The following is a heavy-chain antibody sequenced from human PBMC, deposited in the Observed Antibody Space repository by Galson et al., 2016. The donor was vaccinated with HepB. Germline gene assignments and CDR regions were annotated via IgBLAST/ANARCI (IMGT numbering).Heavy chain of an antibody. CDR1: GFTFGSYG. CDR2: IWYDGSKK. CDR3: ARALWDYDAFDI. D-gene: IGHD1-26*01. V-gene: IGHV3-33*08. J-gene: IGHJ3*02. Sequence: SLRLSCAASGFTFGSYGMHWVRQAPGKGLEWMAIIWYDGSKKFYADSVRGRFTISRDNSKNTLYLQMNSLRAEDTAVYYCARALWDYDAFDIWGQGTMVTVSS.